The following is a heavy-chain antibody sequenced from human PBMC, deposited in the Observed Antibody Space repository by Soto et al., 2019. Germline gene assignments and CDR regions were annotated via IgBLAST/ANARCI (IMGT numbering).Heavy chain of an antibody. CDR1: GYTFTGYY. V-gene: IGHV1-2*02. CDR3: ARFGGYCSGGSCYPGPYYYGMDV. J-gene: IGHJ6*02. D-gene: IGHD2-15*01. Sequence: QVQLVQSGAEVKKPGASVKVSCKASGYTFTGYYMHWVRQAPGQGLEWMGWINPNSGGTNYAQKFQGGVTMTRDTSVSTAYMELSRLRSDDTAVYYCARFGGYCSGGSCYPGPYYYGMDVWGQGTTVTVSS. CDR2: INPNSGGT.